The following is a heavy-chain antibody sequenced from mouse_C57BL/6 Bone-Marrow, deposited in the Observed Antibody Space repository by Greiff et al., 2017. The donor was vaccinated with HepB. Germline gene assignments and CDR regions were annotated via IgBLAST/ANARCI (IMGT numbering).Heavy chain of an antibody. CDR2: INSDGGST. D-gene: IGHD2-2*01. CDR3: ARQEKWLRGYYAMDY. J-gene: IGHJ4*01. Sequence: DVMLVESGGGLVQPGESLKLSCESNEYEFPSHDMSWVRKTPEKRLELVAAINSDGGSTYYPDTMERRFIISRDNTKKTLYLQMSSLRSEDTALYYCARQEKWLRGYYAMDYWGQGTSVTVSS. V-gene: IGHV5-2*01. CDR1: EYEFPSHD.